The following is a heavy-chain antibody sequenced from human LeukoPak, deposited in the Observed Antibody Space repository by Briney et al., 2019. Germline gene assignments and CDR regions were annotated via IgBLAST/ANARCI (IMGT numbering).Heavy chain of an antibody. CDR3: AKESQYYYDTGASYYFDH. J-gene: IGHJ4*02. CDR1: GFTFGGHS. CDR2: ISWDGGTT. Sequence: PGGSLRLSCAASGFTFGGHSLRWVRQAPGKGLEWVCDISWDGGTTVYADFMKGRFNISRDNSRNSLYLQTNSMTTEDTALYYCAKESQYYYDTGASYYFDHWGQGALVTVSS. D-gene: IGHD3-22*01. V-gene: IGHV3-43*01.